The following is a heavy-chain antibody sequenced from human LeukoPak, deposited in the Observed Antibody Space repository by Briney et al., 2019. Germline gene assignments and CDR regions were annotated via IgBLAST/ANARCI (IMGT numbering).Heavy chain of an antibody. CDR2: IIPIFGTA. CDR1: GYTLTELS. V-gene: IGHV1-69*13. CDR3: ARSDRYCSGGSCPKFYYYYGMDV. Sequence: GASVKVSCKVSGYTLTELSMHWVRQAPGQGLEWMGGIIPIFGTANYAQKFQGRVTVTADESTSTAYMELSSLRSEDTAVYYCARSDRYCSGGSCPKFYYYYGMDVWGQGTTVTVSS. J-gene: IGHJ6*02. D-gene: IGHD2-15*01.